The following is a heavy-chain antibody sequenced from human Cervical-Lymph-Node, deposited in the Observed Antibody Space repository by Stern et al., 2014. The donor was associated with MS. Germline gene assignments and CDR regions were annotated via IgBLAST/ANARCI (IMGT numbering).Heavy chain of an antibody. J-gene: IGHJ5*02. Sequence: QLVQSGAEVKKPGASVKVSCKASGYTFTNYYMHWVRQAPGQGLEWMGIINPSGGSITYAQKFQGRVTLTRDMSTSTVYMELNSLRSEDTAVYYCARGDYGGNSGWFDPWGQGTLVTVSS. D-gene: IGHD4-23*01. CDR1: GYTFTNYY. CDR2: INPSGGSI. CDR3: ARGDYGGNSGWFDP. V-gene: IGHV1-46*01.